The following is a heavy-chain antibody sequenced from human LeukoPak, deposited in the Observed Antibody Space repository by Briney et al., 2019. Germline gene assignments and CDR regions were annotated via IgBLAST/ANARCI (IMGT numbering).Heavy chain of an antibody. Sequence: GGSLRLSCAASGFTFSIYGMHWVRQVPGKGLEWVALISDDGSTKFYADSVKGRFTISRGNSKNTLSLQMNSLRAEDTAVYYCARDRCGGDCYCFDYWGQGTLVTVSS. D-gene: IGHD2-21*02. CDR2: ISDDGSTK. J-gene: IGHJ4*02. V-gene: IGHV3-33*01. CDR1: GFTFSIYG. CDR3: ARDRCGGDCYCFDY.